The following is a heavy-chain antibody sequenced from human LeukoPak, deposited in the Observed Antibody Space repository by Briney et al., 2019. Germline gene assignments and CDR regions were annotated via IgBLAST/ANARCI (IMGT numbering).Heavy chain of an antibody. Sequence: GGSLRLSCAASGFTVSSNYMSWVRQAPGKGLEWVSVIYSGGSTYYADSVKGRFTISRDNSKNTLYLQMNSLRAEDTAVYYCAKGDSVTKVDYWGQGTLVTVSS. V-gene: IGHV3-66*01. CDR1: GFTVSSNY. D-gene: IGHD4-17*01. J-gene: IGHJ4*02. CDR2: IYSGGST. CDR3: AKGDSVTKVDY.